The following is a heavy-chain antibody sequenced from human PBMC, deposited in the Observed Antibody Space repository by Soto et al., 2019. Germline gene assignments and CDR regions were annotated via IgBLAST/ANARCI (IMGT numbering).Heavy chain of an antibody. J-gene: IGHJ6*02. D-gene: IGHD3-22*01. V-gene: IGHV5-51*01. CDR3: ARVKTMMKDYYYYGMDV. CDR1: GYSFTSYW. Sequence: PGESLKISCKGSGYSFTSYWIGWVRQMPGKGLEWMGIIYPGDSDTRYSPSFQGQVTISADKSISTAYLQWSSLKASDTAMYYCARVKTMMKDYYYYGMDVWGQGTTVTVSS. CDR2: IYPGDSDT.